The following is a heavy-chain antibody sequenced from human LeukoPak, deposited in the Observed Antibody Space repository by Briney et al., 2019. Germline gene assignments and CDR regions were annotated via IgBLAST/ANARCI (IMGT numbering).Heavy chain of an antibody. Sequence: KAGGSLRLSCAASGFTFSSYAMSWVRQAPGKGLEWIGYIYYSGSTNYNPSLKSRVTISVDTSKNQFSLKLSSVTAADTAVYYCARAVVVPAAIPVHYYYYMDVWGKGTTVTVSS. CDR1: GFTFSSYA. CDR3: ARAVVVPAAIPVHYYYYMDV. CDR2: IYYSGST. J-gene: IGHJ6*03. D-gene: IGHD2-2*02. V-gene: IGHV4-59*01.